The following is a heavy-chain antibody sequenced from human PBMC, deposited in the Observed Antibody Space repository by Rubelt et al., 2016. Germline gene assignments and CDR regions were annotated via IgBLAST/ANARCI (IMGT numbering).Heavy chain of an antibody. Sequence: QVQLVQSGAEVKKPGASVKVSCKASGYTFTGYYMQWVRQATGQGLEWVGRINPNSGGSNYAQKLQGRVTMTSDTSITTAYMELSRLSSDDTAVFYCARESSSGWYIDYWGQGTLVTVSS. V-gene: IGHV1-2*06. D-gene: IGHD6-19*01. CDR3: ARESSSGWYIDY. CDR2: INPNSGGS. J-gene: IGHJ4*02. CDR1: GYTFTGYY.